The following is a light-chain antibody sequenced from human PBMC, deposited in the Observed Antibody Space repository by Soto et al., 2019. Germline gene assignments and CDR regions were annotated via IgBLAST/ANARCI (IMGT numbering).Light chain of an antibody. CDR1: QTIGRY. J-gene: IGKJ1*01. Sequence: DIEMTQSPSSLSASVGDRVTTTCRASQTIGRYLNWYQHKPGKAPKLLIYTASNLQSGVPSRFSGSGSGTDFTLTISSLQPEDFATYYCQQSYSIPWTFGQGTKVDIK. CDR3: QQSYSIPWT. CDR2: TAS. V-gene: IGKV1-39*01.